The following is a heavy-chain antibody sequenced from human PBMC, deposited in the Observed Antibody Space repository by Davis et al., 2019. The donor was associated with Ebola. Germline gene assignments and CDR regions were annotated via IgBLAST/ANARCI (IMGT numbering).Heavy chain of an antibody. J-gene: IGHJ6*02. D-gene: IGHD1/OR15-1a*01. CDR3: VHRFITTNVDYGMDV. Sequence: SGPMLVKSTQTLTLTCTFSGLSLSTTGVGVGWIRQPPGKALEWLALIYWDNDKRYSPSLKSRLTITKDTSKNQVVLTMTHMDPVDTATYYCVHRFITTNVDYGMDVWGQGTTVTVSS. CDR2: IYWDNDK. V-gene: IGHV2-5*02. CDR1: GLSLSTTGVG.